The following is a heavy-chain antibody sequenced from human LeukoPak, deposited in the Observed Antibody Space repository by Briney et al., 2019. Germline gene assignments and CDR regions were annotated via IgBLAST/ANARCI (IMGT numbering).Heavy chain of an antibody. V-gene: IGHV3-73*01. D-gene: IGHD3-22*01. J-gene: IGHJ4*02. CDR2: IRSKANSYAT. Sequence: GGSLRLSCAASGFTFSGSAMHWVRQASGKGLEWVCRIRSKANSYATAYAASVKGRFTISRDDSKNTAYLQMNSLKTEDTAVYYCTRHQYDSSGSHAYWGQGTLVTVSS. CDR1: GFTFSGSA. CDR3: TRHQYDSSGSHAY.